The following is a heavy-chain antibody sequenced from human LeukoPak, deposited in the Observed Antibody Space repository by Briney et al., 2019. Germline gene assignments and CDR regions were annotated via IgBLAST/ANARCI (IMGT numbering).Heavy chain of an antibody. V-gene: IGHV4-38-2*01. CDR3: ARQNIVVVVAATPGAFDI. CDR1: AYSIRSGYY. CDR2: LYHSGSA. Sequence: PETLSLTCDVSAYSIRSGYYWGWIRQPPGKGLEWIGSLYHSGSAYYSPSLKSRVTISLDTSNNELSLRLSSVTAADTAIYYCARQNIVVVVAATPGAFDIWGQGTLVTVSS. D-gene: IGHD2-15*01. J-gene: IGHJ3*02.